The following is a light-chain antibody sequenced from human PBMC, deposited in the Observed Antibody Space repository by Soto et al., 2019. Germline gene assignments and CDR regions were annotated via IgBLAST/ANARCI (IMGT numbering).Light chain of an antibody. CDR1: ISEIGTYNY. J-gene: IGLJ1*01. V-gene: IGLV2-14*03. CDR2: DVS. CDR3: SSYTLTGILYV. Sequence: QSVLTQPASVSGSPGQSITISCTGSISEIGTYNYVSWYQQHSGKAPRLIISDVSDRPSGVSNRFSGSKSGNSASLTISGLQPEDEAHYYCSSYTLTGILYVFGTGTKVTVL.